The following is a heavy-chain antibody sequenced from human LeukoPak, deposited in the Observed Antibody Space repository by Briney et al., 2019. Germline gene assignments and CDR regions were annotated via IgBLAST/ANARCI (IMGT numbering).Heavy chain of an antibody. CDR3: AKDEQQLDSIYYYYGMDV. V-gene: IGHV3-23*01. D-gene: IGHD6-13*01. CDR2: ISGSGGST. J-gene: IGHJ6*02. Sequence: GASLRLSCAASGFTFSSYAMSWVRQAPGKGLEWVSAISGSGGSTYYADSVKGRFTISRDNSKNTLYLQMNGLRAEDTAVYYCAKDEQQLDSIYYYYGMDVWGQGTTVTVSS. CDR1: GFTFSSYA.